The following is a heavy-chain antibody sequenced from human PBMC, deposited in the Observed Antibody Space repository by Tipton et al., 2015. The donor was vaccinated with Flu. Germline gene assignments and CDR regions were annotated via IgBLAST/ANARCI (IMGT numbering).Heavy chain of an antibody. D-gene: IGHD2-21*01. CDR2: IRSKTYGGTV. CDR1: GFTFGDYA. V-gene: IGHV3-49*04. J-gene: IGHJ4*02. CDR3: ARQIGGGDCY. Sequence: SLRLSCTASGFTFGDYAMSWVRQAPGKGLEWVGLIRSKTYGGTVEYAASVKGRFTISRDDSRGIAYLQMNSLNTEDTGIYYCARQIGGGDCYWGQGALVTVSS.